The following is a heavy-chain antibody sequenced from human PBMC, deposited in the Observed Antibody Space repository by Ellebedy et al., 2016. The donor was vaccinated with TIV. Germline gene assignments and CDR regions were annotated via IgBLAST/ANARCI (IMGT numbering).Heavy chain of an antibody. CDR1: GYTFSSYD. V-gene: IGHV1-8*01. CDR2: MNPNSGNT. Sequence: ASVKVSXXASGYTFSSYDINWVRQATGQGLEWMGWMNPNSGNTGYAQKFQGRVTMTRNTSISTAYMELSSLRSEDTAVYYCARGYCSGGSCYPEPFDYWGQGTLVTVSS. J-gene: IGHJ4*02. CDR3: ARGYCSGGSCYPEPFDY. D-gene: IGHD2-15*01.